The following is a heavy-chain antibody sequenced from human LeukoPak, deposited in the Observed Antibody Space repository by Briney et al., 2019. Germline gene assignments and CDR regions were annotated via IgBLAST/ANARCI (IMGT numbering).Heavy chain of an antibody. D-gene: IGHD1-26*01. J-gene: IGHJ4*02. CDR2: ISNNGGYT. CDR3: AKVRYSGSYYDY. Sequence: PGGSLRLSCAASGFTFSSSAMSWVRQAPGKGLEWVSAISNNGGYTYYADSVQGRFTISRDNSKSTLCLQMNSLRAEDTAVYYCAKVRYSGSYYDYWGQGTLVTVSS. V-gene: IGHV3-23*01. CDR1: GFTFSSSA.